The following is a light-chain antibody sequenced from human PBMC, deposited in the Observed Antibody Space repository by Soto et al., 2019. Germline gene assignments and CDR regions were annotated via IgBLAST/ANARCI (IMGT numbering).Light chain of an antibody. V-gene: IGKV3-20*01. CDR1: QSVSSY. CDR2: GAS. J-gene: IGKJ1*01. CDR3: QQYGSSPAT. Sequence: EIVLTQSPATLSLSPGERATLSCRASQSVSSYLAWYQQKPGQAPRLLIYGASSRATGIPDRFSGSGSGADFTLTISRLEPEDFAVYHCQQYGSSPATFGQGTKVDI.